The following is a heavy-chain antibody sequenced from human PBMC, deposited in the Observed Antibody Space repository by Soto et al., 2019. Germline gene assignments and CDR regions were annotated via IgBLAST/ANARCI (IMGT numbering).Heavy chain of an antibody. D-gene: IGHD3-3*01. Sequence: QVQLVQSGAEVKKPGASVKVSCKASGYTFTSYDINWVRQATGQGLEWMGWMNPNSGNTGYAQKFQGRVTMTRNTSISTAYMELSSLRSEDTAVYYCARGGLPYDVWSGYSYYYYYMDVWGKGTTVTVSS. CDR1: GYTFTSYD. V-gene: IGHV1-8*01. J-gene: IGHJ6*03. CDR3: ARGGLPYDVWSGYSYYYYYMDV. CDR2: MNPNSGNT.